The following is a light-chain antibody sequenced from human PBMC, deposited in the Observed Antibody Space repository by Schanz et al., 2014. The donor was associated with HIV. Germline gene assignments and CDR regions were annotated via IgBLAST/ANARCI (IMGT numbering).Light chain of an antibody. CDR2: DAS. Sequence: DIQMTQSPSSLSASVGDRVTITCRASQSISNYLHWYQQKPGKPPKLLIYDASSLETGVPSRFSGSGSGTDFTFTISSLQPEDIATYYCQQYDNLPLTFGPGTKVHIK. V-gene: IGKV1-33*01. J-gene: IGKJ3*01. CDR3: QQYDNLPLT. CDR1: QSISNY.